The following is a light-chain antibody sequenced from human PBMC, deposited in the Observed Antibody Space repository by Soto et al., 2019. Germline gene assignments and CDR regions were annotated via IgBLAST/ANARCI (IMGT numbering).Light chain of an antibody. CDR2: GAS. V-gene: IGKV3-20*01. CDR1: QSVSSNY. CDR3: HHYSSSPPWT. J-gene: IGKJ1*01. Sequence: EIVLTQSPGTLSLSPGERATLSCRASQSVSSNYLAWYQQKPGQAPRLLVYGASSRATGIPDRFSGSGSGTDFTLTISRLEPEYFAVYYCHHYSSSPPWTFGQGTKVEI.